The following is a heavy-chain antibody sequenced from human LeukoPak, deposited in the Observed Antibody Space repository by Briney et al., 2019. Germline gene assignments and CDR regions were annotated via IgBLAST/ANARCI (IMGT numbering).Heavy chain of an antibody. D-gene: IGHD1-26*01. J-gene: IGHJ4*02. CDR1: GDSISSNY. CDR2: IYYSGST. V-gene: IGHV4-59*12. Sequence: PSETLSLTCSVSGDSISSNYWSWMRQPPGKGLEWIGYIYYSGSTNYNPSLKSRVTMSLDTSKNQLSLNLRSVTAADTAVYYCARVPSGSYNTLGSWGQGTLVTVSS. CDR3: ARVPSGSYNTLGS.